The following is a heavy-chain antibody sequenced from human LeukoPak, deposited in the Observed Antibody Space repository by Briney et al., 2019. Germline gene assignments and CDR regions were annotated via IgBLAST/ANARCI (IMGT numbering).Heavy chain of an antibody. J-gene: IGHJ4*02. Sequence: ASVTVSCKASGYTFTCYYMHWVRQAPGQGLEWMGWVNPNSGGTNYAQKFQGRVTMTRDTSISTAYMELSRLRSDDTAVYCCARDYMDYYDSSGYVTFDCWGQGTLVTVSS. V-gene: IGHV1-2*02. CDR3: ARDYMDYYDSSGYVTFDC. CDR1: GYTFTCYY. D-gene: IGHD3-22*01. CDR2: VNPNSGGT.